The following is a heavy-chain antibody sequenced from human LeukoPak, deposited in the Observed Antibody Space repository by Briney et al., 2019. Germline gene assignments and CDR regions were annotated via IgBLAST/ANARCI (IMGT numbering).Heavy chain of an antibody. Sequence: GGSLRLACAASGFTFSSHAMHWVRQAPGKGLEYVSAISSNGGTTYYANSVKGRFTISRDNSKNTLYLQMGSLKTEDMAVYYCARDDTIGWTLFDSWGQGTLVTVSS. D-gene: IGHD6-19*01. V-gene: IGHV3-64*01. CDR1: GFTFSSHA. CDR2: ISSNGGTT. CDR3: ARDDTIGWTLFDS. J-gene: IGHJ4*02.